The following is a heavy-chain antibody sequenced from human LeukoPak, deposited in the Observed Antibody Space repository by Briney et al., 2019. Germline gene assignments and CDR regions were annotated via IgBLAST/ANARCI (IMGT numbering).Heavy chain of an antibody. D-gene: IGHD3-16*01. V-gene: IGHV4-39*01. CDR1: GGSISSSSYY. CDR2: IYYSGST. Sequence: SETLSLTCTVSGGSISSSSYYWGWIRQPPGKGLEWIGSIYYSGSTYYNPSLKSRVTISVDTSKNQFSLKLSSVTAADTAVYYCARQAPTDHGPVAGGFDYWGQGTLVTVSS. J-gene: IGHJ4*02. CDR3: ARQAPTDHGPVAGGFDY.